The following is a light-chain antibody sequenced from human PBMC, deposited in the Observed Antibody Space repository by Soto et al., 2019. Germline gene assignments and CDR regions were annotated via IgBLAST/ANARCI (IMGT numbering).Light chain of an antibody. Sequence: QSVLTHPASVSGSPGQSSTISCTGTSTDVGRYNYVSWYQQHPGKAPKLMIYDVSNRPSGVSSRFSGSKSGITASLTISGLQAEDEADYYCSSYTSDSTYVFGTGTKVTVL. CDR1: STDVGRYNY. V-gene: IGLV2-14*01. CDR3: SSYTSDSTYV. CDR2: DVS. J-gene: IGLJ1*01.